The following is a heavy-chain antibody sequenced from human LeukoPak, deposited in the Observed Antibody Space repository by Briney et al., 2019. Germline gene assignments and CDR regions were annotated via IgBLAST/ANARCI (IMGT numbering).Heavy chain of an antibody. V-gene: IGHV4-38-2*01. D-gene: IGHD3-10*01. Sequence: SETLSLTCAVSGYSISSGYYWGWIRQPPGKGLEWIGSIYHSGSTYYNPSLKIRVTISVDTSKNQFSLKLSSVTAADTAVYYCARRRITMVRGEGWFDPWGQGTLVTVSS. J-gene: IGHJ5*02. CDR2: IYHSGST. CDR1: GYSISSGYY. CDR3: ARRRITMVRGEGWFDP.